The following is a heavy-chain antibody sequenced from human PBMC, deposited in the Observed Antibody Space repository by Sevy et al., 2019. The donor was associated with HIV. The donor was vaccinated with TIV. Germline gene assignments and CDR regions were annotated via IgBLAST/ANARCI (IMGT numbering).Heavy chain of an antibody. CDR2: ISGSDTTM. CDR3: ARDHVKDGDLGDYYYFAMDV. V-gene: IGHV3-11*01. D-gene: IGHD4-17*01. J-gene: IGHJ6*02. CDR1: GFTLSDYY. Sequence: GSLRLSCAASGFTLSDYYMSWIRQAPGKGLEWLSYISGSDTTMYYADSVKGRFTISRDNAKNSLYLQMNSLRAEDTAVYYCARDHVKDGDLGDYYYFAMDVWGQGTTVTVS.